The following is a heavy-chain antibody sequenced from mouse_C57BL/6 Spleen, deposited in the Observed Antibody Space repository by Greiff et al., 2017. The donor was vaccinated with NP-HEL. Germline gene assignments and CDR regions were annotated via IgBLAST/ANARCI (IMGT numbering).Heavy chain of an antibody. CDR1: GFNIKDYY. J-gene: IGHJ1*03. V-gene: IGHV14-1*01. Sequence: EVQLQQSGAELVRPGASVKLSCTASGFNIKDYYMHWVKQRPEQGLEWIGRIDPEDGDTEYAPKFQGKATMTADTSSNTAYLQLSSLTSEDTAVYYCTLTTVVERDWYFDVWGTGTTVTVSS. D-gene: IGHD1-1*01. CDR3: TLTTVVERDWYFDV. CDR2: IDPEDGDT.